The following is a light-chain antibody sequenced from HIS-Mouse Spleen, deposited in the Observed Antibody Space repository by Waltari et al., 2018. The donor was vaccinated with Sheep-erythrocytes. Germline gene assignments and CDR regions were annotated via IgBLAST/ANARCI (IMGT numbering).Light chain of an antibody. V-gene: IGLV3-9*01. J-gene: IGLJ1*01. Sequence: SYELTQPLSVSVALGQTARITWWGTNIGSKNVHWYQQKPGQAPVLVIYRDSNRPSGIPERFSGSNSGNTATLTISRAQAGDEADYYCQVWDSSTEVFGTGTKVTVL. CDR3: QVWDSSTEV. CDR1: NIGSKN. CDR2: RDS.